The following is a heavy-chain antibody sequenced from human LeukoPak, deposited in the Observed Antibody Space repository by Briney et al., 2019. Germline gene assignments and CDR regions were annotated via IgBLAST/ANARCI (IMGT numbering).Heavy chain of an antibody. CDR1: GFTFSSYA. CDR2: ISYDGSNK. CDR3: ATLEGGGFDY. J-gene: IGHJ4*02. Sequence: PGGSLRLSCAASGFTFSSYAMHWVRQAPGKGLEWVAVISYDGSNKYYADSVKGRFTISRDNSKNTLYLQMNSLRAEDTAVYYCATLEGGGFDYWGQGTLVTVSS. V-gene: IGHV3-30*01. D-gene: IGHD3-16*01.